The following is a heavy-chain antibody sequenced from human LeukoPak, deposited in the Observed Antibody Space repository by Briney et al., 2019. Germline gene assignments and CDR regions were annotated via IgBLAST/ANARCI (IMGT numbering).Heavy chain of an antibody. CDR1: GGSISSSSYY. D-gene: IGHD1-26*01. CDR2: IYYSGST. J-gene: IGHJ4*02. V-gene: IGHV4-39*01. CDR3: ARRSGSYYPFDY. Sequence: PSEILSLTCTVSGGSISSSSYYWGWIRQPPGKGLEWIGSIYYSGSTYYNPSLKSRVTISVDTSKNQFSLKLSSVTAADTAVYYCARRSGSYYPFDYWGQGTLVTVSS.